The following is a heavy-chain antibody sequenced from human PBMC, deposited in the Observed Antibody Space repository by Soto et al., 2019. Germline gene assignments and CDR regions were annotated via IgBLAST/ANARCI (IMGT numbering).Heavy chain of an antibody. CDR1: GFTFSSYG. V-gene: IGHV3-30*18. CDR3: AKDLSNSWSIDY. J-gene: IGHJ4*02. CDR2: LSYAGSNK. Sequence: QVQLVESGGGVVQPGRSLRLSCAASGFTFSSYGMHWVRQAPGKGLEWVAVLSYAGSNKHYADSVKGRFTIYRDNSKNTLYLQMNSLRAEDTAVYYCAKDLSNSWSIDYWGQGTLVTVSS. D-gene: IGHD6-13*01.